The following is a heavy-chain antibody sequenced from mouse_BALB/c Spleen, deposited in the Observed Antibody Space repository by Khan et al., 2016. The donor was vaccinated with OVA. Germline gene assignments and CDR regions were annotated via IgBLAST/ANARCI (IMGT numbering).Heavy chain of an antibody. Sequence: EVMLVEPGGGLVKPGGSLKLSCAASGFTFSNYAMSWVRQSPEKRLEWVASISSGDSTYYPDSVKGRFTISRDNARNILYLQMSSLRSDDTAMYYCARDYWFAYWGQGTLVTVSA. CDR1: GFTFSNYA. CDR2: ISSGDST. CDR3: ARDYWFAY. J-gene: IGHJ3*01. V-gene: IGHV5-6-5*01.